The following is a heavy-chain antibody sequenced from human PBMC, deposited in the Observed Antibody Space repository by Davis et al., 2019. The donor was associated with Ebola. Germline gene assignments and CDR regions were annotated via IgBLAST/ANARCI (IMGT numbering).Heavy chain of an antibody. D-gene: IGHD2-2*01. Sequence: GGSLRLSCAASGFTFSSYWMSWVRQAPGKGLEWVSAISGSGGSTYYADSVKGRFTISRDNSKNTLYLQMNSLRAEDTAVYYCAKDLVPAANYYYYYGMDVWGQGTTVTVSS. CDR1: GFTFSSYW. J-gene: IGHJ6*02. V-gene: IGHV3-23*01. CDR2: ISGSGGST. CDR3: AKDLVPAANYYYYYGMDV.